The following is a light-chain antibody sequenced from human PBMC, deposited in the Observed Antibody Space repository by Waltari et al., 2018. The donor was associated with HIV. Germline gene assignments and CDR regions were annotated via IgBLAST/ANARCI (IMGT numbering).Light chain of an antibody. CDR1: SSYVGGSNY. Sequence: QSALTQPRSVTGSPGQSVTISCTGTSSYVGGSNYVSWYQQHPGKAPKLIIYDVSKRPSGVPDRFSGSKSGNTASLTISGLQAEDEVHYYCCSYAGSHTPWVFGGGTKVTVL. J-gene: IGLJ3*02. V-gene: IGLV2-11*01. CDR3: CSYAGSHTPWV. CDR2: DVS.